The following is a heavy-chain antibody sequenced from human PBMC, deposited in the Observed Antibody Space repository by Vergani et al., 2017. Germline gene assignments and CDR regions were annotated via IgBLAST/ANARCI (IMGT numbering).Heavy chain of an antibody. CDR3: ARTESFILRYFHWAL. D-gene: IGHD3-9*01. CDR2: IYTSGST. V-gene: IGHV4-61*02. Sequence: QVQLQQWGAGLLKPSETLSLTCAVYGGSISSGSYYWSWIRQPAGKGLEWIGRIYTSGSTNYNPSLKSRVTISVDTSKNQFSLEVTSVTAADTAIYFCARTESFILRYFHWALWGQGTLVTVSS. CDR1: GGSISSGSYY. J-gene: IGHJ4*02.